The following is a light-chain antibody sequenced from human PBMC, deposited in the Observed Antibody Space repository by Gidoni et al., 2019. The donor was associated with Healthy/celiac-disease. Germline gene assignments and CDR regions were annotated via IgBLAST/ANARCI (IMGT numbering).Light chain of an antibody. CDR1: QSVSSSY. CDR3: QQYGSSRT. CDR2: GAS. Sequence: EIVLTQSPGTLSLAPGERATLSCRASQSVSSSYLAWYQQKPGQAPRLRIYGASSRATGTPDRFSGSGSGTDFTLTISRLEPEDCAVYYCQQYGSSRTFGQGTKLEIK. J-gene: IGKJ2*01. V-gene: IGKV3-20*01.